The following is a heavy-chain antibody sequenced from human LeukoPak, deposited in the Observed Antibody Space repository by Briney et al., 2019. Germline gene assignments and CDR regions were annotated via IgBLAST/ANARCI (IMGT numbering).Heavy chain of an antibody. Sequence: SETLSLTCAVYGGSFSGYYWSWIRQPPGKGLEWIGEINHSGSTNYNPSLKSRVTISVDTSKNQFSLKLSSVTAADTAVYYCARRPITYYYGSGSYYRSQYFDYWGQGTLVTVSS. D-gene: IGHD3-10*01. CDR1: GGSFSGYY. CDR2: INHSGST. J-gene: IGHJ4*02. CDR3: ARRPITYYYGSGSYYRSQYFDY. V-gene: IGHV4-34*01.